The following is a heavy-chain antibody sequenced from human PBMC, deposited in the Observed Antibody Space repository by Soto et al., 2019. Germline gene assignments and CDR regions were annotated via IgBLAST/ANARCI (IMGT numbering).Heavy chain of an antibody. Sequence: QVQLQESGPGLVKPSQTLSLTCTVSGGSISSGGYYWSWIRHHPVQGLEWIWYIYYSGSTYYNPFPKSRVTISVDTSKNQFHLKLSSVTAADTAVYYCATSGGYYRHPRAFDIWGQGKMVTVSS. CDR1: GGSISSGGYY. CDR2: IYYSGST. J-gene: IGHJ3*02. D-gene: IGHD3-22*01. V-gene: IGHV4-31*03. CDR3: ATSGGYYRHPRAFDI.